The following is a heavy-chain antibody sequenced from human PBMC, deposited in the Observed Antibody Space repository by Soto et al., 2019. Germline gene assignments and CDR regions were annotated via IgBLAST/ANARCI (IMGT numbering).Heavy chain of an antibody. Sequence: EVQLVESGGGLVQPGGSLRLSCAASGFIFSSSDMQWVRQAAGKGLEWVSHIGTAGDTYYSGSVKGRFTISRENAKNSLYLQMNRLAVGDTGVYYCLRGWGWFDPWGHGTLVTVSS. CDR3: LRGWGWFDP. D-gene: IGHD6-19*01. J-gene: IGHJ5*02. CDR2: IGTAGDT. CDR1: GFIFSSSD. V-gene: IGHV3-13*04.